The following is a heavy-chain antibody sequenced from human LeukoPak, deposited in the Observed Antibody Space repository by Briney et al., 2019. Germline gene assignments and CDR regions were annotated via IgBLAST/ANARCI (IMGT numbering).Heavy chain of an antibody. J-gene: IGHJ4*02. D-gene: IGHD3-16*01. CDR1: GYTFTGYY. V-gene: IGHV1-2*02. Sequence: RASVKVSCKASGYTFTGYYMHWVRQAPGQRLEWMGWINPNSGGTNYAQKFQGRVTMTRDTSISTAYVELNRLTSDDTAVYYCARGELPYSHNWGQGTLVTVSS. CDR2: INPNSGGT. CDR3: ARGELPYSHN.